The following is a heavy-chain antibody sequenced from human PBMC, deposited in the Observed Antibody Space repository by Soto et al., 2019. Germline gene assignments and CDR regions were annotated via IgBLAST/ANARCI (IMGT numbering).Heavy chain of an antibody. V-gene: IGHV4-59*08. CDR3: ARIQDCGGDCYTYYFDY. D-gene: IGHD2-21*02. J-gene: IGHJ4*02. Sequence: PSETLSLTCTVSGGSVSSYYWSWIRQPPGKGLEWIAYIYYSGSTKYNPSLKSRVTMSVDTSNNQFSLKVSSVTAADTAVYYCARIQDCGGDCYTYYFDYWGQGTLVTVSS. CDR1: GGSVSSYY. CDR2: IYYSGST.